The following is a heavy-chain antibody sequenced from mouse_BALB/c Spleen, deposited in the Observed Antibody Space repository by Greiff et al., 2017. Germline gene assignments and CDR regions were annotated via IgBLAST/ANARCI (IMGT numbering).Heavy chain of an antibody. D-gene: IGHD1-1*01. J-gene: IGHJ2*01. CDR3: ARRSNYFDY. V-gene: IGHV5-17*02. Sequence: EVKVVESGGGLVQPGGSRKLSCAASGFTFSSFGMHWVRQAPEKGLEWVAYISSGSSTIYYADTVKGRFTISRDNPKNTLFLQMTSLRSEDTAMYYCARRSNYFDYWGQGTTLTVSS. CDR2: ISSGSSTI. CDR1: GFTFSSFG.